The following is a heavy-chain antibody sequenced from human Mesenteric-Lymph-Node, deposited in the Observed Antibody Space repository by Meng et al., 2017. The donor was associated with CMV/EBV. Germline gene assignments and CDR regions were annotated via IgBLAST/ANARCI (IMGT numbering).Heavy chain of an antibody. V-gene: IGHV3-30-3*01. J-gene: IGHJ4*02. CDR3: ARDSRLSPLDY. CDR2: APHEGTNI. CDR1: GFIFSNYA. Sequence: GGSLTPSCAASGFIFSNYALHWVRQAPGKGLEWVAVAPHEGTNIYYADSVKGRFTISRENSMNTMYLQMTSLRAEDSGVYFCARDSRLSPLDYWGQGTLVTVSS. D-gene: IGHD5/OR15-5a*01.